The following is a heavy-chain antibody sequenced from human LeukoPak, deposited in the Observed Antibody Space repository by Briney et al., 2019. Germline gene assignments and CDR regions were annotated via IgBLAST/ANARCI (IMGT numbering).Heavy chain of an antibody. CDR1: GGSFSGYY. CDR3: ARRQSIWGFVDY. J-gene: IGHJ4*02. D-gene: IGHD3-9*01. Sequence: PSETLSLTCGVYGGSFSGYYWTWIRQTPEKGLEWIGEIRHSGSTFYNPSLKSRVTISGDTSKNQFSLKLSSVTAADTAVYYCARRQSIWGFVDYWGQGTLVTVSS. V-gene: IGHV4-34*01. CDR2: IRHSGST.